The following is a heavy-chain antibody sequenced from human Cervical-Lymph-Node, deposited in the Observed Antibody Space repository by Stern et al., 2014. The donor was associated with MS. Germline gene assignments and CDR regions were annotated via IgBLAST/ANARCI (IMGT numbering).Heavy chain of an antibody. CDR2: ISADNGNI. J-gene: IGHJ4*02. D-gene: IGHD3-22*01. V-gene: IGHV1-18*01. Sequence: QMQLVQSGAEVKKPGASVNVSCKASGYTFTNFGITWVRQAPGQGLEWMGWISADNGNINDAQRLQGRVTMTTDKSTSTACMELRGLRSDDTAVYYCARGYFYDSSGHSDNWGQGTLVTVSS. CDR1: GYTFTNFG. CDR3: ARGYFYDSSGHSDN.